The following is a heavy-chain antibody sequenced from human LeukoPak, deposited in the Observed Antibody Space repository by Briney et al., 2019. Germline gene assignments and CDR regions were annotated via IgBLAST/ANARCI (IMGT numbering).Heavy chain of an antibody. CDR2: IYTSGST. D-gene: IGHD2-2*01. J-gene: IGHJ4*02. CDR3: AREGCSSTSCSFGY. V-gene: IGHV4-61*02. Sequence: SQTLSLTCTVSGGSISSGSYYWSWIRQPAGKGLEWIGRIYTSGSTNYNPSLKSRVTTSVDTSKNQFSLKLSSVTAADTAVYYCAREGCSSTSCSFGYWGQGTLVTVSS. CDR1: GGSISSGSYY.